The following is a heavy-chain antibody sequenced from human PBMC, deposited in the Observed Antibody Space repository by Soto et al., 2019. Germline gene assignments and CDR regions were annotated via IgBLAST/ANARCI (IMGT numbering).Heavy chain of an antibody. CDR2: IIPIFGTA. CDR1: GYTFTSYG. Sequence: ASVKVSCKASGYTFTSYGISWVRQAPGQGLEWMGGIIPIFGTANYAQKFQGRVTITADESTSTAYMELSSLRSEDTAVYYCARVRRYSSSAYYFDYWGQGTLVTVSS. J-gene: IGHJ4*02. V-gene: IGHV1-69*13. D-gene: IGHD6-6*01. CDR3: ARVRRYSSSAYYFDY.